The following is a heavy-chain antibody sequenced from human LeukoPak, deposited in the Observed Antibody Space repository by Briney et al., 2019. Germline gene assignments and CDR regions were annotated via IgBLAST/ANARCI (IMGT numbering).Heavy chain of an antibody. Sequence: GGSLRLSCAASGFTFSGYSMNWVRQAPGKGLEWVSSITSSSTYIYYADSVKGRFTISRDNAKNSLYLQMNSLRAEDTAVYYCARAAPDYTYMDVWGKGTTVTVSS. V-gene: IGHV3-21*04. D-gene: IGHD6-6*01. J-gene: IGHJ6*03. CDR2: ITSSSTYI. CDR3: ARAAPDYTYMDV. CDR1: GFTFSGYS.